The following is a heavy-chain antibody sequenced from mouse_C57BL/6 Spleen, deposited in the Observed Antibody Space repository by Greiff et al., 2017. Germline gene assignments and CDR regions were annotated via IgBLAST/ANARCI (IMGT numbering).Heavy chain of an antibody. CDR3: ARGVYYDYQYYFDY. D-gene: IGHD2-4*01. V-gene: IGHV1-53*01. CDR1: GYTFTSYW. Sequence: VQLQQPGTELVKPGASVKLSCKASGYTFTSYWMHWVKQRPGQGLEWIGNINPSNGGTNYNEKFKSKATLTADKSSSTAYMPLSSLTSEDSAVYDCARGVYYDYQYYFDYWGQGTTLTVSS. CDR2: INPSNGGT. J-gene: IGHJ2*01.